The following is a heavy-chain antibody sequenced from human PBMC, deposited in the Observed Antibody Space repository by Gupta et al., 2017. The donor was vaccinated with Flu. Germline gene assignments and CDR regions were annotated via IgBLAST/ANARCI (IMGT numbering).Heavy chain of an antibody. CDR1: GDSISSGNHY. Sequence: QVQLQESGPGLVQPSQTLSLTCAVSGDSISSGNHYWSWIRQPAGKGLEWIGRIYISGSTDYNPSLKSRVTISVDTSKNQFSLKLSSMTGADTAAYYCARGRGYYEWNWGQGTLVTVSS. V-gene: IGHV4-61*02. CDR2: IYISGST. CDR3: ARGRGYYEWN. J-gene: IGHJ4*02. D-gene: IGHD3-3*01.